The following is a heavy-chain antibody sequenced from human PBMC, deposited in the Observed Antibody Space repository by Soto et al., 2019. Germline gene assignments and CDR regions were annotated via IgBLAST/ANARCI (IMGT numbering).Heavy chain of an antibody. V-gene: IGHV3-21*01. CDR1: GFTFSSYS. CDR2: ISSSSSYI. D-gene: IGHD3-22*01. CDR3: ARAGARYYYDSSGYPNWFDP. Sequence: EVQLVESGGGLVQPGGSLRLSCAASGFTFSSYSMNWVRQAPGKGLEWVSSISSSSSYIYYADSVKGRVTISRDNAKNSLYLQMNSLRAEDTAVYYCARAGARYYYDSSGYPNWFDPWGQGTLVTVSS. J-gene: IGHJ5*02.